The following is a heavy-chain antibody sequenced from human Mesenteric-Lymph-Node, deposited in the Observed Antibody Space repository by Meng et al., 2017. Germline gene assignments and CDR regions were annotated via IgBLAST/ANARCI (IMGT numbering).Heavy chain of an antibody. J-gene: IGHJ4*02. V-gene: IGHV3-33*01. Sequence: GESLKISCTASGFTFSHYAMHWVRQAPGKGLEWVAVIWNDESNRYLADSVEGRFTISRDNPKNTLSLHMSSLRAEDTAVYYCVRGTDYADYGQTGDYWGQGTLVTVSS. CDR1: GFTFSHYA. D-gene: IGHD4-17*01. CDR2: IWNDESNR. CDR3: VRGTDYADYGQTGDY.